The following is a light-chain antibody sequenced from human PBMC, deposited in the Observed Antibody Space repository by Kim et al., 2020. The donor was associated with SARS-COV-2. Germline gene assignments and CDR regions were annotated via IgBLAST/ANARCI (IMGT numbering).Light chain of an antibody. V-gene: IGLV4-69*01. CDR2: VNGDGSH. CDR3: QTWGTGWV. J-gene: IGLJ3*02. CDR1: SGHSSYA. Sequence: QLVLTQSPSASASLGASVKLTCTLSSGHSSYAIAWHQQQPEKGPRYLMKVNGDGSHTKGDGIPDRFSGSSSGAERYLTISSLQSEDETDYYCQTWGTGWVFGGGTKLTVL.